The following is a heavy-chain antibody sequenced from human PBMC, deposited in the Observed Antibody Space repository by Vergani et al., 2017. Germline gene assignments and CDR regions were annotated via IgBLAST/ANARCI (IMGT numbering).Heavy chain of an antibody. D-gene: IGHD1-1*01. CDR1: GFSFTTYA. CDR3: AKNPGISTTRHYYAMDV. CDR2: ISPGASTV. V-gene: IGHV3-48*01. Sequence: EVQLLESGGDLVQPGGSLRLSCAASGFSFTTYAMSWIRQAPGKGLEWVSHISPGASTVSYTDSVTGRFTVSRDNDNNSLTLDMTTLRVEDTAVYYCAKNPGISTTRHYYAMDVWGQGTTVTVSS. J-gene: IGHJ6*02.